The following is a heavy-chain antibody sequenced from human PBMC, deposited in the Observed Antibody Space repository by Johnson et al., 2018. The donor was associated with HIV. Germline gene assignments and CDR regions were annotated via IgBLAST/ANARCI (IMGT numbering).Heavy chain of an antibody. Sequence: QMQLVESGGGVVQPGRPLRLSCAASGFTFSSYAMHWVRQAPVKGLEWVAVISYDGSNKYQADSVKGRFTISRDNSKNTLYLQMNSLRAEDTAVYYCASIPPGGAGKGADAFDIWGQGTMVTVSS. CDR1: GFTFSSYA. V-gene: IGHV3-30*04. CDR2: ISYDGSNK. J-gene: IGHJ3*02. CDR3: ASIPPGGAGKGADAFDI. D-gene: IGHD1-26*01.